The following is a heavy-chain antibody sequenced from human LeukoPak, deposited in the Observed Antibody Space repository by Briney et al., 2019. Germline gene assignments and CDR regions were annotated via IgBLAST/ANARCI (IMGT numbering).Heavy chain of an antibody. Sequence: ASVKVSCKASGYTFTSYGISWVRQAPGQGLEWMGWISAYNGNTNYAQKPQGRVTMTTDTSTSTAYMELRSLRSDDTAVYYCARDMDIVATIFFDYWGQGTLVTVSS. CDR1: GYTFTSYG. D-gene: IGHD5-12*01. CDR3: ARDMDIVATIFFDY. V-gene: IGHV1-18*01. J-gene: IGHJ4*02. CDR2: ISAYNGNT.